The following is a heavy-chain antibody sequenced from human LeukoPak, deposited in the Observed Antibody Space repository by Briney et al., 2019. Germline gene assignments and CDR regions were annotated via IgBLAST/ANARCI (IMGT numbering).Heavy chain of an antibody. CDR1: GYTFTGYF. Sequence: ASVRVSCRASGYTFTGYFMHWVRQAPGQELEWMGWIYPNSGGTKYAQNFQGRVTMTRDTSISTIYMELSSLRSDDTAVYYCARFSGRSNFDYWGQGTLVTVSP. J-gene: IGHJ4*02. D-gene: IGHD1-26*01. CDR2: IYPNSGGT. V-gene: IGHV1-2*02. CDR3: ARFSGRSNFDY.